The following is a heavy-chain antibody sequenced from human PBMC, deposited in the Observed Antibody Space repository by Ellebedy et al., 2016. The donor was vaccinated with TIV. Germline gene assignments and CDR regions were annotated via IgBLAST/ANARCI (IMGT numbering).Heavy chain of an antibody. CDR1: GDSITSSY. CDR3: ARHASSPGNYLLIEDRFDP. J-gene: IGHJ5*02. V-gene: IGHV4-59*08. CDR2: IHYSGTT. Sequence: MPSETLSLTCSVSGDSITSSYWTWIRQSPGKGLEWIAYIHYSGTTKYNPSLMSRVTISVATSKNQFSLKLTSVTAADTAVYYCARHASSPGNYLLIEDRFDPWGQGTLVTVAS. D-gene: IGHD2/OR15-2a*01.